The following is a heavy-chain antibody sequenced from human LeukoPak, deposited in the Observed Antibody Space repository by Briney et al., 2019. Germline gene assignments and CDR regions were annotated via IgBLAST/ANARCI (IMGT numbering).Heavy chain of an antibody. CDR2: ISAYNGNT. Sequence: ASVKVSCKASGYTFTSYGISWVRQAPGQGLEWMGWISAYNGNTNYAQKLQGRVTMTTDTSTSTAYMVLRSLRSDDTAVYYCARVLINIVVVPAAILGTDDYWGQGNLVTVSS. V-gene: IGHV1-18*01. CDR3: ARVLINIVVVPAAILGTDDY. D-gene: IGHD2-2*02. J-gene: IGHJ4*02. CDR1: GYTFTSYG.